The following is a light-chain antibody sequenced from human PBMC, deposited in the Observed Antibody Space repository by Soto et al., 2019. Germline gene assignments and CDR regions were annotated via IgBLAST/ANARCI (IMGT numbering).Light chain of an antibody. CDR1: SSDVGGYNY. CDR2: EVS. V-gene: IGLV2-8*01. CDR3: SSYAGSNKNV. J-gene: IGLJ1*01. Sequence: QSALTQPPSASGPPGQSVTISCTGTSSDVGGYNYVSWYQQHPGKAPKLMIYEVSKRPSGVPDRFSGSKSGNTASLTVSGLQAEDEADYYCSSYAGSNKNVFGTGTKATV.